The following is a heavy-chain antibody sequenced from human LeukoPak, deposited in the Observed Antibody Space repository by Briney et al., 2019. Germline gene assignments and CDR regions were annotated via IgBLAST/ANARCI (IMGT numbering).Heavy chain of an antibody. CDR3: ARAILGDSSGYWFNLGLDYYYYMDV. D-gene: IGHD3-22*01. CDR1: GGSISSYY. V-gene: IGHV4-4*07. Sequence: PSETLSLTCTVSGGSISSYYWSWIRQPAGKGLEWIGRIYTSGSTNYNPSLKSRVTISVDTSKNQFSLKLSSVTAADTAVYYCARAILGDSSGYWFNLGLDYYYYMDVWGKGTTVTISS. CDR2: IYTSGST. J-gene: IGHJ6*03.